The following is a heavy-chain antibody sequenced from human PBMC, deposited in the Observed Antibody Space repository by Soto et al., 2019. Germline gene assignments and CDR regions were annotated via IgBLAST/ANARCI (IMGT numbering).Heavy chain of an antibody. Sequence: SETLSLTCAVYGGSFSGYYWSWIRQPPGKGLEWIGEINHSGSTNYNPSLKSRVTISVDTSKNQFSLKLSSVTAADTAVYYCARVGRLIVTRGWSYYYYGMDVWGQGTTVTVSS. CDR2: INHSGST. D-gene: IGHD3-16*02. V-gene: IGHV4-34*01. CDR1: GGSFSGYY. CDR3: ARVGRLIVTRGWSYYYYGMDV. J-gene: IGHJ6*02.